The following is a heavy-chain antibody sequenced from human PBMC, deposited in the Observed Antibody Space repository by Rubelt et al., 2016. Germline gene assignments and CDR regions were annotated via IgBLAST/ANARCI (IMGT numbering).Heavy chain of an antibody. CDR2: INHSGST. D-gene: IGHD1-26*01. CDR3: ARRRRYSGSSYWYFDL. Sequence: QVQLQQWGAGLLKPSETLSLTCAVYGGSFSGYYWSWIRQPPGQGLEWIGAINHSGSTNYNLSLNRRVTNTVDTSKNQFSLELSCVTAADTAVYYCARRRRYSGSSYWYFDLWGRGTLVTVPS. CDR1: GGSFSGYY. V-gene: IGHV4-34*01. J-gene: IGHJ2*01.